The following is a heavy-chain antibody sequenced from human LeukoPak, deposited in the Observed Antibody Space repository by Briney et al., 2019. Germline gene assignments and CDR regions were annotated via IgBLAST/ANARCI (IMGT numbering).Heavy chain of an antibody. V-gene: IGHV1-69*05. Sequence: SVKVSCKASGGTFSSYAISWVRQAPGQGLEWMGGIIPIFGTANYAQKFQGRVTITTDESTSTAYMELSSLRSEDTAVYYCARSVVAAKDYFDYWGQGTLVTVSS. CDR1: GGTFSSYA. D-gene: IGHD2-15*01. J-gene: IGHJ4*02. CDR3: ARSVVAAKDYFDY. CDR2: IIPIFGTA.